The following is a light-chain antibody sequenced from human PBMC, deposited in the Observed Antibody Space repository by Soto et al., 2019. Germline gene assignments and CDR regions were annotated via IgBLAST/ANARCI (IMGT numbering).Light chain of an antibody. Sequence: DIRLTQSPSFLSASVGDRVTITCRASQGIRSYLAWYQQRPGKAPELLIYGASTLRPGGASRFSGSGSGTEFTLTISSLQPEDFATYFCQQLNTFPPFFTFGPGPKVDIK. CDR3: QQLNTFPPFFT. V-gene: IGKV1-9*01. J-gene: IGKJ3*01. CDR2: GAS. CDR1: QGIRSY.